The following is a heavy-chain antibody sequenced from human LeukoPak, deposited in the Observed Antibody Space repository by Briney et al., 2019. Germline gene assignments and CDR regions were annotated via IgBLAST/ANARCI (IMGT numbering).Heavy chain of an antibody. J-gene: IGHJ4*02. CDR3: ARDSGGYPGHFDY. CDR1: GFTFSSYA. Sequence: GGSLRLSCAASGFTFSSYAMSRVRQAPGKGQVWISRLHSDGSNTDYADSVKGRFTISRDNAKNTLHLQMNSLSAEDTAVYYCARDSGGYPGHFDYWGQGTLVTVSS. CDR2: LHSDGSNT. D-gene: IGHD1-26*01. V-gene: IGHV3-74*01.